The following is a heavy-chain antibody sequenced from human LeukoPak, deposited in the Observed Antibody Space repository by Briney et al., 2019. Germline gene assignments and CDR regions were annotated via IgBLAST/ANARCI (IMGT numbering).Heavy chain of an antibody. CDR3: ARAALACNWNYFRP. Sequence: ASVKVSCKASGYTFTSYDINWVRQATGQGLEWMGWMNPNSGNTGYAQKFQGRVTITRNTSISTAYMELSSLRSEDTAVYYCARAALACNWNYFRPWGQGTLVTVSS. CDR1: GYTFTSYD. J-gene: IGHJ5*02. D-gene: IGHD1-7*01. CDR2: MNPNSGNT. V-gene: IGHV1-8*03.